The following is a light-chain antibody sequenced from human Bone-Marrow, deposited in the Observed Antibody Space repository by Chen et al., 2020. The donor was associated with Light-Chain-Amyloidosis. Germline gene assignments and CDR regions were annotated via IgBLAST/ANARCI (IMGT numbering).Light chain of an antibody. CDR1: QSVLYSSNNKNY. J-gene: IGKJ5*01. V-gene: IGKV4-1*01. Sequence: DIVMTQSPDSLVASLGERATINCKSSQSVLYSSNNKNYLAWYQQKPGQPPKLLIYWASTREAGVRDRFSGSGSATDFTLTISSLQAEDAAVYYCQQYYNAPITFGQGTRLEIK. CDR3: QQYYNAPIT. CDR2: WAS.